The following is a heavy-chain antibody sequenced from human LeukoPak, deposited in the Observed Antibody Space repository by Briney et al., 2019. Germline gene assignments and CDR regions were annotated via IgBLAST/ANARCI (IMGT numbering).Heavy chain of an antibody. V-gene: IGHV3-7*01. J-gene: IGHJ5*02. CDR3: AGEYYDILTGYLRLDP. Sequence: PGGSLRLSCAASGFTFSSYWMSWVRQAPGKGLEWVANIKQDGSEKYYVDSVKGRFTISRDNAKNSLYLQMNSLRAEDTAVYYCAGEYYDILTGYLRLDPWGQGTLVTVSS. D-gene: IGHD3-9*01. CDR1: GFTFSSYW. CDR2: IKQDGSEK.